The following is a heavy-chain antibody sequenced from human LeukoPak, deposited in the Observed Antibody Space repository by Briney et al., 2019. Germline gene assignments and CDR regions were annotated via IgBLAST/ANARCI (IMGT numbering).Heavy chain of an antibody. Sequence: SETLSLTCAVYGGSFSGYYWSWIRQPPGKGLEWIGEINHSGSTNYNPSLKSRVTITVDTSKNHFSLTLSSVPAADTAVYYCARRQNWRPIGDFDYWGQGTLVTVSS. CDR1: GGSFSGYY. CDR2: INHSGST. D-gene: IGHD1-1*01. J-gene: IGHJ4*02. V-gene: IGHV4-34*01. CDR3: ARRQNWRPIGDFDY.